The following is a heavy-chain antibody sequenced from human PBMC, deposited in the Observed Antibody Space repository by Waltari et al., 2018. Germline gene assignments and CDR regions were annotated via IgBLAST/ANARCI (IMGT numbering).Heavy chain of an antibody. D-gene: IGHD2-15*01. CDR3: ARGVAVALFDP. V-gene: IGHV4-39*07. Sequence: ETLSLTCTVSGGSISSSSYYWGWIRQPPGKGLEWIGSIYYSGSTYYNPSLKSRVTISVDTSKNQFSLKLSSVTAADTAVYYCARGVAVALFDPWGQGTLVTVSS. CDR2: IYYSGST. CDR1: GGSISSSSYY. J-gene: IGHJ5*02.